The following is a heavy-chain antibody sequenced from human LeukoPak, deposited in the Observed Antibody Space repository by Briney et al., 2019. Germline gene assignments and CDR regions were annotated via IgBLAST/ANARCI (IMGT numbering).Heavy chain of an antibody. V-gene: IGHV3-23*01. J-gene: IGHJ6*02. D-gene: IGHD3-16*01. CDR2: ISPSGDST. CDR3: PKDVFVGGAGYGMDV. Sequence: GGSLRLSCAASGFTFSNYWMSWVRQAPGKGLEWVSVISPSGDSTYYADSVKGRFTISRDNSKNTLYLQMNSLRAEDTALYYCPKDVFVGGAGYGMDVWGQGTTVIVSS. CDR1: GFTFSNYW.